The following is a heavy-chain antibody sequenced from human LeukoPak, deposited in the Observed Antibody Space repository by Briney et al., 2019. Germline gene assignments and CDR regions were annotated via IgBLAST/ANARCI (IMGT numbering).Heavy chain of an antibody. V-gene: IGHV5-51*01. CDR2: IYPGDSDT. CDR3: ARRRIVVVPAANLGDYYYYYYMDV. CDR1: GYSFTNYW. D-gene: IGHD2-2*01. J-gene: IGHJ6*03. Sequence: AGESLKISCKGSGYSFTNYWIGWVRQMPGKGLEWMGIIYPGDSDTRYSPSFQGQVTISADKSISTAYLQWSSLKASDTAMYYCARRRIVVVPAANLGDYYYYYYMDVWGKGTTVTVSS.